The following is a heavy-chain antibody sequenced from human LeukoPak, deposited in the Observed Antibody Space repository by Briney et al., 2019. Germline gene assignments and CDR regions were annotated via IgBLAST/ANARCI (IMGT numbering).Heavy chain of an antibody. CDR1: GFTFSSYA. CDR2: ISYDGNNK. D-gene: IGHD2/OR15-2a*01. CDR3: VSFYETY. Sequence: GGSLRLSCAASGFTFSSYALHWVRQAPGKGLEWVAVISYDGNNKYYADSVKGRFTISRDNSRNTPYLQMNSLRAEDTAVYYCVSFYETYWGRGTLVTVSS. J-gene: IGHJ4*02. V-gene: IGHV3-30*04.